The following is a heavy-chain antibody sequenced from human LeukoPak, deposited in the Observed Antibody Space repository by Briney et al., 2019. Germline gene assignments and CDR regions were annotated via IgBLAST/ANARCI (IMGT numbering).Heavy chain of an antibody. CDR3: ARGMVVVPSAYYYGMDV. D-gene: IGHD2-2*01. Sequence: PGGSLRLSCAASGFTFSSYAMHWVRQAPGKGLEWVAVISYDGSNKYYADSVKGRFTISRDNSKNTLYLQMNSLRAEDTAVYYCARGMVVVPSAYYYGMDVWGQGTTVTVSS. CDR2: ISYDGSNK. V-gene: IGHV3-30-3*01. J-gene: IGHJ6*02. CDR1: GFTFSSYA.